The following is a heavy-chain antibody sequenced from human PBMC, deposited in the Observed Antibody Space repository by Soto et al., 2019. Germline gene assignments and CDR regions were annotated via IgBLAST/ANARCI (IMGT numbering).Heavy chain of an antibody. V-gene: IGHV1-18*01. CDR2: ISAHNGNT. Sequence: QVHLVQSGAEVKKPGASVKVSCKGSGYGFTTYGITRVRQAPGQGLEWMAWISAHNGNTNYAQKLQGRVTVTRDTSKSTAYMELRSLRSDATDVYYCARGRYGDYWGQGALVTVSS. CDR1: GYGFTTYG. J-gene: IGHJ4*02. D-gene: IGHD1-1*01. CDR3: ARGRYGDY.